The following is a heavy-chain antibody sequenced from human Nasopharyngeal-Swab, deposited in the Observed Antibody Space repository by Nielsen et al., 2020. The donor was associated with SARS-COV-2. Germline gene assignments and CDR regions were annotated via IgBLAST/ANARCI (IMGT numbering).Heavy chain of an antibody. V-gene: IGHV3-23*01. J-gene: IGHJ3*01. D-gene: IGHD3-22*01. CDR1: RLSFSSFA. Sequence: GGSLRLSCAASRLSFSSFAMSWVRQAPGTGLEWVSTISGSSERPNYADSVKGRFTISRDNSKNTLYLQMNSLRAEDTAVYYCAHGEMYYYDDGAYYSDAFDVWGQGTMVTVSS. CDR2: ISGSSERP. CDR3: AHGEMYYYDDGAYYSDAFDV.